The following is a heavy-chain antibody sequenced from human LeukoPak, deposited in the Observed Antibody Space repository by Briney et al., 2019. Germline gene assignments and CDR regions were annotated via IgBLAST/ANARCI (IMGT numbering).Heavy chain of an antibody. V-gene: IGHV4-59*01. CDR1: GGSISSYY. CDR3: ASGLGQYYYYYYMDV. CDR2: IYYGGST. Sequence: PSETLSLTCTVSGGSISSYYWSWIRQPPGKGLEWIGYIYYGGSTNYNPSLKSRVTISVDTSKNQFSLKLSSVTAADTAVYYCASGLGQYYYYYYMDVWGKGTTVTVSS. J-gene: IGHJ6*03. D-gene: IGHD7-27*01.